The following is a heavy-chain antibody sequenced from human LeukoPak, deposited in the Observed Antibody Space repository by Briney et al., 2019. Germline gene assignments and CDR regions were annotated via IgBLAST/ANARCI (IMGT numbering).Heavy chain of an antibody. CDR2: INAGNGNT. CDR3: ARSGRTMSYDY. CDR1: GYTFTSYG. J-gene: IGHJ4*02. V-gene: IGHV1-3*03. Sequence: ASVKVSCKASGYTFTSYGISWVRQAPGQRLEWMGWINAGNGNTKYSQDFQGRVTITRDTSASTAYMELSSLRSEDMAVYYCARSGRTMSYDYWGQGTLVTVSS. D-gene: IGHD1-26*01.